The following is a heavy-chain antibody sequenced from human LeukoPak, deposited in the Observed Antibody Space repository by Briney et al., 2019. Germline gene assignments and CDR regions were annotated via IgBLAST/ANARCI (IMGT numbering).Heavy chain of an antibody. CDR1: GYTFTSYY. Sequence: ASVKVSCKASGYTFTSYYMHWVRQAPGQGLEWMGIINPGGGSTSYAQKFQGRVTMTRDMSTSTVYMELSSLRSEDTAVYYCARDSRGGFQRYYFDYWDQGTLVTVSS. CDR3: ARDSRGGFQRYYFDY. J-gene: IGHJ4*02. V-gene: IGHV1-46*01. D-gene: IGHD3-10*01. CDR2: INPGGGST.